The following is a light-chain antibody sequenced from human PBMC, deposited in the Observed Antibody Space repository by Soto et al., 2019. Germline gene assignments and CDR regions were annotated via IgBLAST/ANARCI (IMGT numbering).Light chain of an antibody. Sequence: EIVLTQSPGTLSLSPGERATLSCRASQSVSSSYLARYQQKPGQAPRLLIYGASSRATGIPDRFSGSGSGTDFTLTIIILEPEDSAVYYCQQYGSSPPYTFGQGTKLEIK. J-gene: IGKJ2*01. CDR1: QSVSSSY. V-gene: IGKV3-20*01. CDR2: GAS. CDR3: QQYGSSPPYT.